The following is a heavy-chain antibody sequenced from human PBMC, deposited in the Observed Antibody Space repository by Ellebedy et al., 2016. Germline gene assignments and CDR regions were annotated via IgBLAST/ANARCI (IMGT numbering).Heavy chain of an antibody. Sequence: ASVKVSXKVSGFTIGTHLIMWVRQATGQGPEWMGWLNPKSGNAGYGKTFRDRVTMTWDTSSNTAYLEMNTLTSDDTAVYYCARLGDHALDFWGQGTLVTVSS. CDR1: GFTIGTHL. J-gene: IGHJ4*02. CDR2: LNPKSGNA. V-gene: IGHV1-8*01. CDR3: ARLGDHALDF. D-gene: IGHD3-16*01.